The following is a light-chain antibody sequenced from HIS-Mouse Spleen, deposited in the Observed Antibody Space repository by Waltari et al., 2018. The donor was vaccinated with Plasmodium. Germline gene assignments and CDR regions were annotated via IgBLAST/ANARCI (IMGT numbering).Light chain of an antibody. CDR3: QQYYSTPLT. V-gene: IGKV4-1*01. Sequence: DIVMTQYPDSLAVSLGERATINCKASESVLYSSKNKNYLAWYQQKPGQPPKLLIYWASTRESGVPDRFSGSGSGTDFTLTISSLQAEDVAVYYCQQYYSTPLTFGGGTKVEIK. CDR2: WAS. CDR1: ESVLYSSKNKNY. J-gene: IGKJ4*01.